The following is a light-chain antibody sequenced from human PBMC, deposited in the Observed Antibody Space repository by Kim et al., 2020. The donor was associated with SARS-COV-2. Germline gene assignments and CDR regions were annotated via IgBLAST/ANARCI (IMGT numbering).Light chain of an antibody. CDR2: GRN. CDR3: NSRENSGSLLV. J-gene: IGLJ3*02. Sequence: SSELTQDPGVSVALGQTVRSTCQGDSIRSYYASWYQQKPGQAPILVIYGRNNRPSGIPDRFSGSGSGNTASLTITGAQAEDEADYYCNSRENSGSLLVFG. CDR1: SIRSYY. V-gene: IGLV3-19*01.